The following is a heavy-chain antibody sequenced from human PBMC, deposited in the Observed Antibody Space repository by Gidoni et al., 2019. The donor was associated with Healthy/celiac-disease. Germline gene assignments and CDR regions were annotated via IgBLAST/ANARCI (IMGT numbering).Heavy chain of an antibody. V-gene: IGHV2-26*01. D-gene: IGHD3-3*01. Sequence: QVTLQEFGPVLVIPTETLTLPCTVSGSSLSTARMGVSWISKPPGKALEWLAHIFSNDEKSYSTSLKSRLTISKDTSKSQVVLTMTNMDPVDTATYYCARIPARDYDFWSGYDYWGQGTLVTVSS. CDR2: IFSNDEK. CDR1: GSSLSTARMG. J-gene: IGHJ4*02. CDR3: ARIPARDYDFWSGYDY.